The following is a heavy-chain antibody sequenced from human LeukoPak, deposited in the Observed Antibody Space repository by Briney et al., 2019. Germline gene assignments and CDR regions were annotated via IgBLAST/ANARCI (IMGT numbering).Heavy chain of an antibody. Sequence: EASVKVSCKAAGYTFNTYGISWVRQAPGQGLEWMGWSSAYNGNTNYAQKLQGRVTMTTDTSTSTAYMELRSLRSDDTAVYYCARDGTSTDDYWGQGTLVTVSS. CDR2: SSAYNGNT. CDR3: ARDGTSTDDY. J-gene: IGHJ4*02. V-gene: IGHV1-18*01. D-gene: IGHD2-2*01. CDR1: GYTFNTYG.